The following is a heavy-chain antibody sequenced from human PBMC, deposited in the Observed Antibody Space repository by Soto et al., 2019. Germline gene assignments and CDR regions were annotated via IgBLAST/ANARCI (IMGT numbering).Heavy chain of an antibody. V-gene: IGHV5-10-1*01. J-gene: IGHJ6*02. CDR1: GYSFTSYW. CDR3: ARLRDYGGNYHYGMDV. D-gene: IGHD4-17*01. Sequence: GESLWISCKGSGYSFTSYWISWVRQMPGKGLEWMGRIDPSDSYTNYSPSFQRHVTISADNSISTAYLQWSSLKASDTAMYYCARLRDYGGNYHYGMDVWGQGTTVTVSS. CDR2: IDPSDSYT.